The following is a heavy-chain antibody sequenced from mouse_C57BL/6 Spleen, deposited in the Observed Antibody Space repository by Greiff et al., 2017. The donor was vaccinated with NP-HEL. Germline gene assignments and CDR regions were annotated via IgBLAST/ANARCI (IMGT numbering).Heavy chain of an antibody. V-gene: IGHV1-50*01. D-gene: IGHD1-1*01. CDR3: ARYGVVVPYAMDD. J-gene: IGHJ4*01. Sequence: VQLQQPGAELVKPGASVKLSCKASGYTFTSYWMQWVKQRPGQGLEWIGEIDPSDSYTNYNQKFKGKATLTVDTSSSTAYMQLSSLTSEDSAVYYCARYGVVVPYAMDDWGQGTSVTVSS. CDR2: IDPSDSYT. CDR1: GYTFTSYW.